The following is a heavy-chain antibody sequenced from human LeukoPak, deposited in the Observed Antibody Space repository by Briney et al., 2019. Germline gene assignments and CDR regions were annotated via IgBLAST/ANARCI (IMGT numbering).Heavy chain of an antibody. CDR2: INPNSGDT. Sequence: ASVKVSCKASGYTFTGYYMHWVRQAPGQGLEWMGWINPNSGDTNYAQKFQGRVTMTRDTSISTAYMELSRLRSDDTAVYYCARESYCSSPSCSHDYWGQGTLVTVSS. D-gene: IGHD2-2*01. V-gene: IGHV1-2*02. CDR3: ARESYCSSPSCSHDY. J-gene: IGHJ4*02. CDR1: GYTFTGYY.